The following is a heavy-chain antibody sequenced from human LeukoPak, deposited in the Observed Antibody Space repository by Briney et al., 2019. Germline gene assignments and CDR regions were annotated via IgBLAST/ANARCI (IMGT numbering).Heavy chain of an antibody. Sequence: GGSLRLSCAASGFTFSTYGMSWVRQAPGKGLEWVAVISYDGSNKYYADSVKGRFTISRDNSKNTLYLQMNSLRAEDTAVYYCARAGRGPFDYWGQGTLVTVSS. CDR1: GFTFSTYG. CDR2: ISYDGSNK. CDR3: ARAGRGPFDY. V-gene: IGHV3-30*03. D-gene: IGHD3-10*01. J-gene: IGHJ4*02.